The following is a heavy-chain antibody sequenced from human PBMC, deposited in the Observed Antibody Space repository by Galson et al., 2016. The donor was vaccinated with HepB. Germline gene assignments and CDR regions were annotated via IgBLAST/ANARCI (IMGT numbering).Heavy chain of an antibody. CDR1: GYTFTGYY. Sequence: SVKVSCKASGYTFTGYYMHWVRQAPGQGLEWMGWINPNSGGTKYAQKLQGRVTMTRDTSISTAYMELSRLRSDDTAVYFCARDSYRLVYFRDPSSCGYWGQGTLVTVSS. D-gene: IGHD3-3*01. CDR3: ARDSYRLVYFRDPSSCGY. J-gene: IGHJ4*02. V-gene: IGHV1-2*02. CDR2: INPNSGGT.